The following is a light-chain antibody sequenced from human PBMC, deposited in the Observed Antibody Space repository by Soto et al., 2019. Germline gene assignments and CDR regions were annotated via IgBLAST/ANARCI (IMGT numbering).Light chain of an antibody. CDR1: QSVSNF. J-gene: IGKJ4*01. CDR2: AAS. Sequence: DIQMTQSPSSLSASVGDSVTITCRASQSVSNFLNWYQQKPGKAPNFLIYAASFLQTGVPPRFSGNGSGTDFTLTINSLQPEDFATYYCQQSYNSPFTFGGGTKVEI. V-gene: IGKV1-39*01. CDR3: QQSYNSPFT.